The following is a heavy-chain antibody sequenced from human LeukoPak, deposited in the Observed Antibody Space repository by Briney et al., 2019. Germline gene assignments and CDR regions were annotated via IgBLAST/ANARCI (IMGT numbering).Heavy chain of an antibody. V-gene: IGHV1-2*02. D-gene: IGHD3-3*01. CDR2: INPNSGGT. CDR1: GYTLTELS. J-gene: IGHJ5*02. CDR3: ARANYDLGLNWFDP. Sequence: ASVKVSCKVSGYTLTELSMHWVRQAPGQGLEWMGWINPNSGGTNYAQKFQGRVTMTRDTSISMAYMELSRLRSDDTAVYYCARANYDLGLNWFDPWGQGTLVTVSS.